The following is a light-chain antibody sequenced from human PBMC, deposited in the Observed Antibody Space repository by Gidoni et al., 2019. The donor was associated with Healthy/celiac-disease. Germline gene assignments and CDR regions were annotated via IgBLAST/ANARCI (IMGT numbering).Light chain of an antibody. V-gene: IGKV3-20*01. CDR2: GAY. CDR3: QQYGSSPQT. Sequence: VLTQSPGTLYLSPRDRATLSCRASQSVSSIYLAWNQQKPDKDPRLLNYGAYSRATGIPDRFSGSGSGADFTLTISGLEPEDFVVYYWQQYGSSPQTFGQGTRVEIK. J-gene: IGKJ1*01. CDR1: QSVSSIY.